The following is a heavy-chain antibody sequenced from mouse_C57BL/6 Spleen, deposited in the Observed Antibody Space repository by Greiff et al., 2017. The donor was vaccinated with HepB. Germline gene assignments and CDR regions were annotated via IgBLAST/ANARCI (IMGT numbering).Heavy chain of an antibody. CDR1: GFTFSDYY. Sequence: EVQVVESEGGLVQPGSSMKLSCTASGFTFSDYYMAWVRQVPEKGLEWVANINYDGSSTYYLDSLKSRFIISRDNAKNILYLQMSSLKSEDTATYYCAREEYYYFDYWGQGTTLTVSS. CDR3: AREEYYYFDY. CDR2: INYDGSST. D-gene: IGHD5-1*01. J-gene: IGHJ2*01. V-gene: IGHV5-16*01.